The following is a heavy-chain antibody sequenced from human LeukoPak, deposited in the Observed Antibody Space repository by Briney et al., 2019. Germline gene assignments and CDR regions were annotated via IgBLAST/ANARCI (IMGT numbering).Heavy chain of an antibody. CDR3: ARETAAMPAGWFDP. CDR1: GYTFTGYY. Sequence: ASVKVSCKASGYTFTGYYMHWVRQAPGQGLEWMGWINPNSGGTNYAQKFQGRVTMTRDTSISTAYMELSRLRSDDTAVYYCARETAAMPAGWFDPWGQGTLVAVSS. CDR2: INPNSGGT. J-gene: IGHJ5*02. D-gene: IGHD2-2*01. V-gene: IGHV1-2*02.